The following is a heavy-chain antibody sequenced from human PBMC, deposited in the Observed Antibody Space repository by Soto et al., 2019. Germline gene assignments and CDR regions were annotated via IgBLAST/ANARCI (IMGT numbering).Heavy chain of an antibody. D-gene: IGHD3-3*01. J-gene: IGHJ5*02. CDR3: ARFWSPPSRCAPINWFDP. CDR1: GYSFTSYW. Sequence: GESLKISCKGSGYSFTSYWIGWVRQMPGKGLEWMGIIYPGDSDTRYSPSFQGQVTISADKSISTAYLQWSSLKASDSAMYYCARFWSPPSRCAPINWFDPWGQGTLVTVSS. V-gene: IGHV5-51*01. CDR2: IYPGDSDT.